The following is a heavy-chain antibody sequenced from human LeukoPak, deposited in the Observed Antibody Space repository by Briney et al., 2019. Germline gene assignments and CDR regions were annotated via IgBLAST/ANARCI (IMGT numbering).Heavy chain of an antibody. D-gene: IGHD3-22*01. CDR1: GFTFSSYA. J-gene: IGHJ4*02. CDR2: ISGSGGST. CDR3: AKDITRYYYDSQKAY. V-gene: IGHV3-23*01. Sequence: GGSLRLSCAASGFTFSSYAMSWVRQAPGKGLEWVSAISGSGGSTYYADSVKGRFTTSRDSSKNTLYLQMNSLRAEDTAVYYCAKDITRYYYDSQKAYWGQGTLVTVSS.